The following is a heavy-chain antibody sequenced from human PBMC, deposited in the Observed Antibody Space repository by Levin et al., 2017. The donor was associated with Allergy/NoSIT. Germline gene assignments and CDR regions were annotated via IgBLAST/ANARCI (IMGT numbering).Heavy chain of an antibody. CDR2: IYYSGST. J-gene: IGHJ5*02. CDR3: ARHDANYDYAWGPDACDT. V-gene: IGHV4-59*08. CDR1: GGSISSFY. D-gene: IGHD3-16*01. Sequence: PSETLSLTCTVSGGSISSFYWSWIRQPPGKNLEWIGYIYYSGSTYYNPSLKSRVTISVDTSKNQLSLRLRSVTAADTAVYYCARHDANYDYAWGPDACDTWGQGTLVTVSS.